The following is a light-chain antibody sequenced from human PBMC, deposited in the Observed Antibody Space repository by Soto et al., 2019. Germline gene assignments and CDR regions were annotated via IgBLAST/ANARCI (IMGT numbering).Light chain of an antibody. J-gene: IGKJ1*01. CDR2: DAP. Sequence: IQLTQSPSSLSASVGDRVTITCRASQTIGSWLAWYQQKPGRAPKLLIFDAPSLESGVPSRFSGNGSGTEFTLTISGLQPDDFASYYCQQYNSYSGMFGQGTKVDI. V-gene: IGKV1-5*01. CDR1: QTIGSW. CDR3: QQYNSYSGM.